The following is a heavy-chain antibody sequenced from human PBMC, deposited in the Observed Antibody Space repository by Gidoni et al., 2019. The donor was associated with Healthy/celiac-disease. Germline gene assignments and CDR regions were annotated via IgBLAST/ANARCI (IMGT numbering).Heavy chain of an antibody. Sequence: QLQLQESGPGLVKPSETLSLTCTVSGGSISSSSYYWGWIRQPPGKGLEWIGSIYYSGSTYYNPSLKSRVTISVDTSKNQFSLKLSSVTAADTAVYYCARQVLSSSSRDLYYYYGMDVWGQGTTVTVSS. D-gene: IGHD6-6*01. CDR2: IYYSGST. V-gene: IGHV4-39*01. J-gene: IGHJ6*02. CDR3: ARQVLSSSSRDLYYYYGMDV. CDR1: GGSISSSSYY.